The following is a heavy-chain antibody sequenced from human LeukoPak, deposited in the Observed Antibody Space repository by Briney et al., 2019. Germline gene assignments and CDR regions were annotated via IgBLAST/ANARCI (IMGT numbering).Heavy chain of an antibody. V-gene: IGHV3-9*02. CDR3: AKDRYSGSYQGDAFDI. D-gene: IGHD1-26*01. CDR1: GFTSDDYA. CDR2: ISWNSGSI. Sequence: PGGSLRLSCAASGFTSDDYAMHWVRQAPGKGLEWVSGISWNSGSIGYADSVKGRFTISRDNAKNSLYLQMNSLRAEDMALYYCAKDRYSGSYQGDAFDIWGQGTMVTVSS. J-gene: IGHJ3*02.